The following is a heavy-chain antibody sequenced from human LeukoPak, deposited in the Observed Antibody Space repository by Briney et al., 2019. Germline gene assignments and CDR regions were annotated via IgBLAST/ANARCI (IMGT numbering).Heavy chain of an antibody. J-gene: IGHJ6*02. CDR1: GGSISSGDYY. Sequence: SETLSLTCTVSGGSISSGDYYWSWIRQPPGKGLEWIGYIYYSGSTYYNPSLKSRVTISVDTSKNQFSLKLSSVTAADTAVYYCARDRGNPYYYNYAMDVWGQGTTVTVSS. CDR3: ARDRGNPYYYNYAMDV. CDR2: IYYSGST. D-gene: IGHD4-23*01. V-gene: IGHV4-30-4*01.